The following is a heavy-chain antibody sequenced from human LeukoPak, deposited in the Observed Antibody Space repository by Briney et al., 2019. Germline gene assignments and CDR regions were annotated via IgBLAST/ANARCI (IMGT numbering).Heavy chain of an antibody. D-gene: IGHD3-22*01. Sequence: GGSLRLSCAASGFTFSSYSMNWVRQAPGKGLEWVSSISSSSSYIYYADSVKGRFTISRDNAKNSLYLQMNSLRAEDTAVYYCARSPYYYDSSGYSYFDYWGQGTLVTVSS. CDR3: ARSPYYYDSSGYSYFDY. CDR1: GFTFSSYS. CDR2: ISSSSSYI. J-gene: IGHJ4*02. V-gene: IGHV3-21*01.